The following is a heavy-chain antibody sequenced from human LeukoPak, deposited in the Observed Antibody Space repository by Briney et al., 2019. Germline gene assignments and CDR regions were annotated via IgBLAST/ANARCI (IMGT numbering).Heavy chain of an antibody. D-gene: IGHD3-22*01. CDR3: AKTRITMSYDAFDI. V-gene: IGHV3-23*01. Sequence: GGSLRLSCAASGFTFSSYGMSWVRQAPGKGLEWVSGISDRGGSTYYADSVKGRFTISRDNSKNTLYLQMNSLRAEDTAVYYCAKTRITMSYDAFDIWGQGTMVTVSS. CDR2: ISDRGGST. J-gene: IGHJ3*02. CDR1: GFTFSSYG.